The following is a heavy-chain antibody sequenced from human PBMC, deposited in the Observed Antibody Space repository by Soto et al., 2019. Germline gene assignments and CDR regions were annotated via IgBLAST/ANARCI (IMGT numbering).Heavy chain of an antibody. Sequence: GGSLRLSCTASGFTFGDYAMSWFRQAPGKGLEWVGFIRSKAYGGTTEYAASVKGRFTISRDDSKSIAYLQMNSLETEDTAVYYCTRWYYHVGAFDIWGQGTMVTVSS. CDR2: IRSKAYGGTT. CDR3: TRWYYHVGAFDI. J-gene: IGHJ3*02. D-gene: IGHD1-7*01. V-gene: IGHV3-49*03. CDR1: GFTFGDYA.